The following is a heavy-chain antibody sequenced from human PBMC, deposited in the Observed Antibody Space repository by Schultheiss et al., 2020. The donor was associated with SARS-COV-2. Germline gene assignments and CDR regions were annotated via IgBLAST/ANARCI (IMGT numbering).Heavy chain of an antibody. CDR2: IYDSGNT. Sequence: SQTLSLTCSVSGDSISSGGYYWSWIRQHPGKGLEWIGYIYDSGNTYYNPALKSLVTISLDTSKNQFSLKLSSVTAADTAVYYCARGDWHLYYGMDVWGQGTTVTVSS. CDR3: ARGDWHLYYGMDV. D-gene: IGHD3/OR15-3a*01. CDR1: GDSISSGGYY. J-gene: IGHJ6*02. V-gene: IGHV4-31*01.